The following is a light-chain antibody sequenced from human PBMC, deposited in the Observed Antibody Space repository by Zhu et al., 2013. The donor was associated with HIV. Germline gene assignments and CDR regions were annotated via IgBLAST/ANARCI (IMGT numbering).Light chain of an antibody. V-gene: IGKV1-5*01. CDR2: AAS. Sequence: DIQLTQSPSTLSASVGDRVTLTCRASQNINKWLAWYQQKPGKAPKLLVYAASTTQSGVPSRFSGSGSGTEFSLTISSLQAEDVAFYYCQQYYSTPRTFGQGTKVEIK. CDR3: QQYYSTPRT. CDR1: QNINKW. J-gene: IGKJ1*01.